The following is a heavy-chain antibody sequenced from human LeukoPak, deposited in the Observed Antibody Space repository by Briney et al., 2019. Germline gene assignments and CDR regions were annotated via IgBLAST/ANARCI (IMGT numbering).Heavy chain of an antibody. J-gene: IGHJ1*01. CDR1: GFSFGYYA. V-gene: IGHV3-23*05. D-gene: IGHD1-26*01. Sequence: GGSVRLSCAASGFSFGYYAMTWVRQAPGKGLEWVSSINYSGGSSTYTDSVKGRFTTSRDNSKNTLFLQMNSLRAEDTAIYYCAKLSSGSPSNFQHWGRGTLVTVSS. CDR3: AKLSSGSPSNFQH. CDR2: INYSGGSS.